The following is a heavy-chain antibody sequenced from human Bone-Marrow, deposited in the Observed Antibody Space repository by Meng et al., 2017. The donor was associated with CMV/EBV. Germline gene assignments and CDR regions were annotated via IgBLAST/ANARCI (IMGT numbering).Heavy chain of an antibody. Sequence: LRLSCTVSGGSISSGDYYWSWIRQPPGKGLEWIGYIYYSGSTYYNPSLKSRVTISVDTSKNQFSLKLSSVTAADTAVYYCARDGYYDILTGYYPPGAFDIWGQGTMVTVSS. V-gene: IGHV4-30-4*01. J-gene: IGHJ3*02. D-gene: IGHD3-9*01. CDR2: IYYSGST. CDR1: GGSISSGDYY. CDR3: ARDGYYDILTGYYPPGAFDI.